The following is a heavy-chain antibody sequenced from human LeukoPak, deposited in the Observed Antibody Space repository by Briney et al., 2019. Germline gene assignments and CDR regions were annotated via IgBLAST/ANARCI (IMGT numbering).Heavy chain of an antibody. Sequence: GASVKVSCKASGYTFIRDAMNWMRQAPGQGLEWVGWINTKTGNPTYGQGFTGRFVFSLDTSVSTAYLQINSLRAEDTAVYYCARGGGGGIVWGQGTTVTVSS. CDR1: GYTFIRDA. CDR3: ARGGGGGIV. V-gene: IGHV7-4-1*02. D-gene: IGHD2-21*01. J-gene: IGHJ6*02. CDR2: INTKTGNP.